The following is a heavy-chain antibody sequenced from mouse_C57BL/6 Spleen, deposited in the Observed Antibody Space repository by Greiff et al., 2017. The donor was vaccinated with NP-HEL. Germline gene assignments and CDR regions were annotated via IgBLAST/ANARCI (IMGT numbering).Heavy chain of an antibody. CDR1: GFTFSSYA. V-gene: IGHV5-4*01. CDR3: ARERTGTGYFDV. J-gene: IGHJ1*03. CDR2: ISDGGSYT. Sequence: EVQVVESGGGLVKPGGSLKLSCAASGFTFSSYAMSWVRQTPEKRLEWVATISDGGSYTYYPDNVKGRFTISRDNAKNNLYLQMSHLKSEDTAMYYCARERTGTGYFDVWGTGTTVTVSS. D-gene: IGHD4-1*01.